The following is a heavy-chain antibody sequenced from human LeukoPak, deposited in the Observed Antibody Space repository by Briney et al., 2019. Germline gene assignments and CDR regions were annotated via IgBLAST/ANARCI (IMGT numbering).Heavy chain of an antibody. D-gene: IGHD6-19*01. J-gene: IGHJ4*02. CDR2: VSHSGHT. CDR1: GGSFSAYY. Sequence: PSETLSLTCGVYGGSFSAYYWAWIRQTPGKGLEWIGEVSHSGHTEYNPSLRSRVTILLDTSKSQFSLSVKSVTAADTAVYYCARGGTVAGYRSPLKNHFDSWGQGSLVTVSS. CDR3: ARGGTVAGYRSPLKNHFDS. V-gene: IGHV4-34*01.